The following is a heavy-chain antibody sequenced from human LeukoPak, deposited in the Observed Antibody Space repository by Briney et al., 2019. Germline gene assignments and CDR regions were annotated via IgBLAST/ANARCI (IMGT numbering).Heavy chain of an antibody. J-gene: IGHJ4*02. CDR3: AKDTYRHCSSTSCYSHFDY. Sequence: PGGSLRLSCAASGFTFGDYAMHWVRQAPGKGLEWVSLISWDGGSTYYADSVKGRFTISRDNSKNSLYLQMNSLRAEDTALYYCAKDTYRHCSSTSCYSHFDYWGQGTLVTVSS. V-gene: IGHV3-43D*03. D-gene: IGHD2-2*02. CDR1: GFTFGDYA. CDR2: ISWDGGST.